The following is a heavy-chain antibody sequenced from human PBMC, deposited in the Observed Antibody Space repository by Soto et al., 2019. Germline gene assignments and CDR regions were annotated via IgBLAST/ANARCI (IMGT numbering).Heavy chain of an antibody. V-gene: IGHV3-15*01. CDR2: IKSESDSGAA. D-gene: IGHD2-8*01. Sequence: GGSLRLSCAASGFTFSHAWMSWVRQAPGKGLEWVGRIKSESDSGAADTAAPVKGRFTISRDDSKNTLYLHMNSLKTEETGDYEGATPRPGVTTAGRDPFYYCGMDVSRQGTTVSVSS. CDR3: ATPRPGVTTAGRDPFYYCGMDV. CDR1: GFTFSHAW. J-gene: IGHJ6*01.